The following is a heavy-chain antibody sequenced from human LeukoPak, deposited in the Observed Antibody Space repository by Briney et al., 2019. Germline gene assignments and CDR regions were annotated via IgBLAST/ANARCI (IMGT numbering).Heavy chain of an antibody. CDR2: IYYSGST. CDR3: ARGTFTMIRATDAFDI. J-gene: IGHJ3*02. Sequence: PSETPSLTCTVSGGSISSSSYYWGWIRQPPGKGLEWIGSIYYSGSTYYNPSLKSRVTISVDTSKNQFSLKLSSVTAADTAVYYCARGTFTMIRATDAFDIWGQGTMVTVSS. V-gene: IGHV4-39*07. CDR1: GGSISSSSYY. D-gene: IGHD3-22*01.